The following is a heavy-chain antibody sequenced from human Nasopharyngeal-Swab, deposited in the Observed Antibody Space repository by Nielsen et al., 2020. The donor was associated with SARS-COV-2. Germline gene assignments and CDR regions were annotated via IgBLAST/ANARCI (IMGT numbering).Heavy chain of an antibody. CDR1: GFTFSRYT. CDR3: ASTPLDSSGYYYAFHY. CDR2: ISYDGSNK. D-gene: IGHD3-22*01. J-gene: IGHJ4*02. V-gene: IGHV3-30-3*01. Sequence: GESLKISCAASGFTFSRYTMHWVRQAPGKGLEWVAVISYDGSNKYYADSVKGRFTISRGISKNTLYLQMNSLRAEDTAVFYCASTPLDSSGYYYAFHYWGRGTLVTVSS.